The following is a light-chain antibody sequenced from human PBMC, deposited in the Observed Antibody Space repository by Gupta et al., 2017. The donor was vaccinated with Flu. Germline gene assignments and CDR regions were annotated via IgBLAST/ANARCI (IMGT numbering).Light chain of an antibody. CDR2: LEGSGSY. CDR3: ETWDSNTRV. Sequence: QPVLTQSSSASASLGSSVKLTCTLSSGHRSYIIAWHQQQPGKAPRYLMKLEGSGSYNKGSGVPDRFSGSSSGADCYLTISNLQSEDEADYYCETWDSNTRVFGGGTKLTVL. CDR1: SGHRSYI. J-gene: IGLJ3*02. V-gene: IGLV4-60*03.